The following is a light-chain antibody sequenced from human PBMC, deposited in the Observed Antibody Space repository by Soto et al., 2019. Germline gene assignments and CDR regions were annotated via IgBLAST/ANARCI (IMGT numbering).Light chain of an antibody. V-gene: IGLV2-14*01. J-gene: IGLJ1*01. CDR3: SSYTSSSTLEV. CDR2: EVS. CDR1: SSDVGGYNY. Sequence: QSVLTQPASVSGSPGQSITISCTGTSSDVGGYNYVSWYQQHPGKAPKLMIYEVSNRPSGVSNRFSVSKSGNTASLTISGLQAEDEADYYCSSYTSSSTLEVFGTGTKVTVL.